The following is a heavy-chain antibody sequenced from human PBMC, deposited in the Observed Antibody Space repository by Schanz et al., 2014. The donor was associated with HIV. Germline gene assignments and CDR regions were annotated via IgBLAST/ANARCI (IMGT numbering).Heavy chain of an antibody. CDR1: GFTFSDYT. CDR2: ISWDGGNR. CDR3: ALSRPSGYGGSWYFDL. V-gene: IGHV3-43*01. Sequence: VQLVESGGAVVQPGGSLKLSCAASGFTFSDYTMHWVRQAPGKGLEWVSFISWDGGNRNYADSVKGRFTISRDNSKNTLYLQMNSLTAEDTAVYYCALSRPSGYGGSWYFDLWGRGTLVAVSS. D-gene: IGHD2-15*01. J-gene: IGHJ2*01.